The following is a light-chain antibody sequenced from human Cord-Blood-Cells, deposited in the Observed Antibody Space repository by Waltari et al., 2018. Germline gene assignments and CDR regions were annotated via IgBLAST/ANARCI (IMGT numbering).Light chain of an antibody. J-gene: IGLJ3*02. V-gene: IGLV1-40*01. CDR1: SSTIGAGYD. CDR3: QSYDSSLSGWV. CDR2: GNS. Sequence: QSVLTQPPSVSGAPGQRVTISCTGSSSTIGAGYDVNWYQQLPGTAPKLLIYGNSNRPSGVPDRFSGSKSGTSASLAITGLQAEDEADYYCQSYDSSLSGWVFGGGNKLTVL.